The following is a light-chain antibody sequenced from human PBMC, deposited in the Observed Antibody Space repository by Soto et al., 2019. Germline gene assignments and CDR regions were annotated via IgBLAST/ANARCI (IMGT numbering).Light chain of an antibody. CDR2: DAS. CDR1: QSVSTF. J-gene: IGKJ4*01. CDR3: QQYSNWPPLT. V-gene: IGKV3-11*01. Sequence: IVLTQSPATLSLSPGQRATLSCGASQSVSTFLAWYQQKPGQAPRLLIYDASNRATGIPARFSGSGSGTDFTLTISRLEPEDFAVYYCQQYSNWPPLTFGGGTKVEIK.